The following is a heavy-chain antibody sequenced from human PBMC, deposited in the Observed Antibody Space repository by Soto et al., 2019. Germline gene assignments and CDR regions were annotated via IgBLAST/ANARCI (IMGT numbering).Heavy chain of an antibody. V-gene: IGHV3-15*01. Sequence: PXGSLRLSCSAAGFTFSNAWMSWVRQAPGKGLEWVGRIKSKTDGGTTDYAAPVKGRFTISRDDSKNTLYLQMNSLKTEDTAVYYCTTGTTVTFYGMDVWGQGTTVTVSS. D-gene: IGHD4-17*01. CDR2: IKSKTDGGTT. CDR3: TTGTTVTFYGMDV. J-gene: IGHJ6*02. CDR1: GFTFSNAW.